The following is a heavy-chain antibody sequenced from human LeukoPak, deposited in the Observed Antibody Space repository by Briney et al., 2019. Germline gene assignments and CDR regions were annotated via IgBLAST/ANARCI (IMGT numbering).Heavy chain of an antibody. D-gene: IGHD6-25*01. CDR2: SYFTGST. Sequence: AETLTLTCTVSGGSISSSSYYWGCLPQPPGKGLEWLGSSYFTGSTYYNPSLKSSITISEDTSKIHLSLKLSSVNAADTAVYFWARPADSRVGLDYWGQGTLVTVSS. CDR1: GGSISSSSYY. J-gene: IGHJ4*02. CDR3: ARPADSRVGLDY. V-gene: IGHV4-39*02.